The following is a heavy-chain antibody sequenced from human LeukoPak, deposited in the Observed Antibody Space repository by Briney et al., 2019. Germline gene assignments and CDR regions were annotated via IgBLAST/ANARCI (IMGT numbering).Heavy chain of an antibody. Sequence: GGSLRLSCAASGFTFSSYWMHWVRQAPGKGLVWVSRISTDGTTTSYADSVKGRFTISRDNAKNTLYLQMNSLRAEDTAVYYCVSNTSIGWRGQGTLVTVSS. CDR3: VSNTSIGW. V-gene: IGHV3-74*01. D-gene: IGHD5-18*01. CDR2: ISTDGTTT. J-gene: IGHJ4*02. CDR1: GFTFSSYW.